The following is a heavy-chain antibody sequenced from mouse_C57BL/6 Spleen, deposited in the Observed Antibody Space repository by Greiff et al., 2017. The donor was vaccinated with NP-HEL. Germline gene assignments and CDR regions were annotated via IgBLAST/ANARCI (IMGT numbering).Heavy chain of an antibody. CDR3: ASVTGYYYAMDY. V-gene: IGHV2-2*01. D-gene: IGHD4-1*01. Sequence: QVQLQQSGPGLVQPSQSLSITCTVSGFSLTSYGVHWVRQSPGKGLEWLGVIWSGGSTDYNAAFISRLSISKDNSKSQVFFKMNSLQADDTAIYYCASVTGYYYAMDYWGQGTSVTVST. CDR2: IWSGGST. CDR1: GFSLTSYG. J-gene: IGHJ4*01.